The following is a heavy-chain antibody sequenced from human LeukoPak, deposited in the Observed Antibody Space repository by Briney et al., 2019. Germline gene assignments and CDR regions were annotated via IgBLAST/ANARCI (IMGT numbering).Heavy chain of an antibody. D-gene: IGHD3/OR15-3a*01. CDR1: EYTLTELS. J-gene: IGHJ3*02. CDR3: ATDPDWVPDDFDI. CDR2: FDREDGET. Sequence: ASVKVSCKVSEYTLTELSMHWVRQAPGKGLEWMGGFDREDGETIYAQKFQGRVTMTEGTSTDTVYMELSSLRSEDTAVYYCATDPDWVPDDFDIWGQGTMVTVSS. V-gene: IGHV1-24*01.